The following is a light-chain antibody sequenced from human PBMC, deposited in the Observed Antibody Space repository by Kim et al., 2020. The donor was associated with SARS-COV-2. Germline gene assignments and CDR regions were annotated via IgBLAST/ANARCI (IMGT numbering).Light chain of an antibody. CDR1: QSVSSY. J-gene: IGKJ4*01. V-gene: IGKV3-11*01. CDR2: DAS. Sequence: LSPGERATLSCRASQSVSSYLAWYQQKPGQAPRLLIYDASNRATGIPARFSGSGYGTDFTLTISSLEPEDFAVFYCQQRKHWPLTFGGGTKVDIK. CDR3: QQRKHWPLT.